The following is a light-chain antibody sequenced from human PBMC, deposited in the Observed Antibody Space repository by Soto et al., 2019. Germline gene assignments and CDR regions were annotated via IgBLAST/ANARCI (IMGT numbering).Light chain of an antibody. V-gene: IGKV3-15*01. CDR1: QSVSSN. Sequence: EIVMTQSPATLSVSPGERATLSCRASQSVSSNLAWYQQKPGQAPRLLIYGASTRATGIPARFSGGGSGTEFTLTISSLQSEDSALYYCHQYNSWPWTFGQGTKVDIK. CDR2: GAS. CDR3: HQYNSWPWT. J-gene: IGKJ1*01.